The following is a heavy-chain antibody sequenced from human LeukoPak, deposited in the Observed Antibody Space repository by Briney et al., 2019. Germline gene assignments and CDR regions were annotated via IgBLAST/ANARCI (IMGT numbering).Heavy chain of an antibody. Sequence: PGGSLRLSCAASGFSLSSYSMNWVRQAPGKGLEWVSSITISSNFIYYADSVKGRFTVSRDNAKSSLFLQMNSLRAEDTAVYFCARDGHGDGFLTGYSYFGMDVWGQGTTVTVSS. D-gene: IGHD3-9*01. V-gene: IGHV3-21*01. CDR1: GFSLSSYS. J-gene: IGHJ6*02. CDR3: ARDGHGDGFLTGYSYFGMDV. CDR2: ITISSNFI.